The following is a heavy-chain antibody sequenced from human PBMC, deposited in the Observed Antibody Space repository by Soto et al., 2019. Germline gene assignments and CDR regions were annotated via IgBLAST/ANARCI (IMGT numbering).Heavy chain of an antibody. V-gene: IGHV1-18*01. J-gene: IGHJ6*02. CDR3: AREYGMDV. CDR1: GYSFHTYA. Sequence: QVQLVQSGAEVKKPGASVNVSCKASGYSFHTYAISWVRQAPGQGLEWVGWISGYNGNTNYAQKFQGRVTLTTDTSTKTAFMELRSLTGDDTAVYCCAREYGMDVWGQGTTVTVSS. CDR2: ISGYNGNT.